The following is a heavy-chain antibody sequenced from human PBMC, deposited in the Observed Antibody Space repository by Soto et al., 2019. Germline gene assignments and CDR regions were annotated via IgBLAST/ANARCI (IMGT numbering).Heavy chain of an antibody. CDR2: IYSAGSA. D-gene: IGHD3-22*01. CDR3: AKDFVYDSSGSRYYYGMDV. Sequence: PGGSLRLSCAASGFTVSTYYMSWVRQAPGKGLEWVSVIYSAGSADFADSVKGRFTISRDNSKNTLYLQMNSLRAEDTAVYYCAKDFVYDSSGSRYYYGMDVWGQGTTVTVSS. J-gene: IGHJ6*02. CDR1: GFTVSTYY. V-gene: IGHV3-53*01.